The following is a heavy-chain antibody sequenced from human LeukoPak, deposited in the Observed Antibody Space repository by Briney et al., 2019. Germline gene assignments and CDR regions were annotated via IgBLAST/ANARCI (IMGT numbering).Heavy chain of an antibody. V-gene: IGHV3-15*01. CDR1: GFTFSNAW. D-gene: IGHD2-15*01. Sequence: GGSLRLSCAASGFTFSNAWMSWVRQAPGKGLEWVGRIKSKTDGGTTDYAAPVKGRFTISRDDSKNTLYLQMNSLKTEDTAVYYCTTGRGRDPNAYYCSGGSCYHHTPLDYWGQGTLVTVSS. J-gene: IGHJ4*02. CDR2: IKSKTDGGTT. CDR3: TTGRGRDPNAYYCSGGSCYHHTPLDY.